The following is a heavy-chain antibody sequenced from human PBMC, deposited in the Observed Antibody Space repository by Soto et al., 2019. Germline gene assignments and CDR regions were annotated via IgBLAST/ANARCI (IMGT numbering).Heavy chain of an antibody. CDR2: INPNSGGT. V-gene: IGHV1-2*04. CDR3: ARDRIAAASQYYYYYYGMDV. D-gene: IGHD6-13*01. J-gene: IGHJ6*02. CDR1: GYTFTGYY. Sequence: GASVKVSCKASGYTFTGYYMHWVRQAPGQGLEWMGWINPNSGGTNYAQKFQGWVTMTRDTSISTAYMELSRLRSDDTAVYYCARDRIAAASQYYYYYYGMDVWSQGTTVTVSS.